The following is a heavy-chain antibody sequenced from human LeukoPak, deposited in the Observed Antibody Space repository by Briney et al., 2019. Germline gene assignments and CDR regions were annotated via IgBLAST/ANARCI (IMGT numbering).Heavy chain of an antibody. Sequence: ASVKVSCKASGYTFTSYDINWVRQATGQGLEWIGWMYPNSGNTGYTQKFQGRVTMTRNTSISTAYTELSSLRSEDTAVYYCATKRGGSYSNYYYMDVWGKGTTVTVSS. D-gene: IGHD1-26*01. CDR1: GYTFTSYD. CDR3: ATKRGGSYSNYYYMDV. J-gene: IGHJ6*03. CDR2: MYPNSGNT. V-gene: IGHV1-8*01.